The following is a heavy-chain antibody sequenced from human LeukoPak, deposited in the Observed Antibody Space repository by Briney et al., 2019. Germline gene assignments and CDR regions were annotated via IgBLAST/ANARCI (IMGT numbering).Heavy chain of an antibody. J-gene: IGHJ5*02. CDR3: AKVKGVMEWLLLENWFDP. Sequence: GGSLRLSCAASGFTFSGHGMNWVRQAPGKGLEWVSGITGSGATTYYADSVKGRFTISRDNSKNTLYLQMNSLRAEDTAVYYCAKVKGVMEWLLLENWFDPWGQGTLVPVSS. D-gene: IGHD3-3*01. CDR2: ITGSGATT. V-gene: IGHV3-23*01. CDR1: GFTFSGHG.